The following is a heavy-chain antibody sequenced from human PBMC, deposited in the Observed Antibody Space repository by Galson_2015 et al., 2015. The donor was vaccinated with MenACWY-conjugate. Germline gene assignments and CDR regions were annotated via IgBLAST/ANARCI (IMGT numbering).Heavy chain of an antibody. CDR1: GFTFSSYA. CDR3: AKYVWPSVDY. J-gene: IGHJ4*02. Sequence: SLRLSCAASGFTFSSYALSWVRQAPGKGLEWVSGISVSGGSTYYAHSVKGRFTISRDNYKNTVYLQMNSLRAEDTAVYYCAKYVWPSVDYWGQGTLVTVSS. V-gene: IGHV3-23*01. CDR2: ISVSGGST. D-gene: IGHD2-21*01.